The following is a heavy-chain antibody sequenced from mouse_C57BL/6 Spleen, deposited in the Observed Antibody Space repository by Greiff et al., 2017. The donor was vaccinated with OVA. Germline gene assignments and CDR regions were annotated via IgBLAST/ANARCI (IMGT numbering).Heavy chain of an antibody. CDR2: IYPRSGNT. CDR3: ARSVIYYYGRFAY. Sequence: QVQLQQSGAELARPGASVKLSCKASGYTFTSYGISWVKQRTGQGLEWIGEIYPRSGNTYYNEKFKGKATLTADKSSSTAYMELRSLTSEDSAVYFCARSVIYYYGRFAYWGQGTLVTVSA. J-gene: IGHJ3*01. V-gene: IGHV1-81*01. CDR1: GYTFTSYG. D-gene: IGHD1-1*01.